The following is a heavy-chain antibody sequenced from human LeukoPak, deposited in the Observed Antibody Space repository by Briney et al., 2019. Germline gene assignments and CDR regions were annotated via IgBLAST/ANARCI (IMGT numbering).Heavy chain of an antibody. J-gene: IGHJ4*02. CDR3: AKGGSSSWGMMGY. Sequence: GGSLRLSCAASGFTFSSYAMDWVRQAPGKGLEWVAVISFDGSNKYYADSVKGRFTISRDNSKNTLYLQMNSLKPEDTAVYYCAKGGSSSWGMMGYWGQGTLVTVSS. D-gene: IGHD6-13*01. CDR2: ISFDGSNK. V-gene: IGHV3-30-3*01. CDR1: GFTFSSYA.